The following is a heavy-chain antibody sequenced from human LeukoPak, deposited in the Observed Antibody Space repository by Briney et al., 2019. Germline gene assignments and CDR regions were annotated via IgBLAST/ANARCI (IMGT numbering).Heavy chain of an antibody. CDR3: ARAGMTTVTPFLDY. V-gene: IGHV1-69*04. CDR1: GGTFSSYA. J-gene: IGHJ4*02. D-gene: IGHD4-17*01. CDR2: SIPILGIA. Sequence: SVKVSCKASGGTFSSYAISWVRQAPGQGLEWMGRSIPILGIANYAQKFQGRVTITADKSTSTAYMELSSLRSEDTAVYYCARAGMTTVTPFLDYWGQGTLVTVSS.